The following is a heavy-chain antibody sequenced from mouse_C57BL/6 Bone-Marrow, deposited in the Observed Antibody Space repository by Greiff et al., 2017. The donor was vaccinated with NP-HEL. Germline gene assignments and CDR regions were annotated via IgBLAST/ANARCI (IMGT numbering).Heavy chain of an antibody. J-gene: IGHJ2*01. CDR3: ARNGGYYSNYGFDY. D-gene: IGHD2-5*01. V-gene: IGHV2-2*01. Sequence: VKLQESGPGLVQPSQSLSITCTVSGFSLTSYGVHWVRQSPGKGLEWLGVIWSGGSTDYNAAFISRLSISKDNSKSQVFFKMNSLQADDTAIYYCARNGGYYSNYGFDYWGQGTTLTVSS. CDR2: IWSGGST. CDR1: GFSLTSYG.